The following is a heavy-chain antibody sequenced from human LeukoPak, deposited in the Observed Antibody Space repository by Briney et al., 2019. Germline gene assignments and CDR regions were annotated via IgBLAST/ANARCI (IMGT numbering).Heavy chain of an antibody. CDR2: MNPNSGNT. V-gene: IGHV1-8*03. CDR3: ARMYYYDSSGPNWFDP. D-gene: IGHD3-22*01. J-gene: IGHJ5*02. Sequence: ASVKVSCKASGYTFSSYDINWVRQATGQGLERMGWMNPNSGNTGYAQKFQGRVTITRNTSISTAYMELSSLRSEDTAVYYCARMYYYDSSGPNWFDPWGQGTLVTVSS. CDR1: GYTFSSYD.